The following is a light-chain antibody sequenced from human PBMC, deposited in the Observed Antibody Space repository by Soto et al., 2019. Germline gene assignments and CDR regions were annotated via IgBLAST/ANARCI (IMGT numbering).Light chain of an antibody. CDR3: QHYGRSTIT. V-gene: IGKV3-20*01. CDR1: QSVNSR. Sequence: EIVLTQPPGTLSLSPGERATLSCRASQSVNSRLAWYQHKPGQAPRLLISGASSRATGIPDRFSGSGSATDFTLTISRLETEDFALYYCQHYGRSTITFGQGTRLEIK. J-gene: IGKJ5*01. CDR2: GAS.